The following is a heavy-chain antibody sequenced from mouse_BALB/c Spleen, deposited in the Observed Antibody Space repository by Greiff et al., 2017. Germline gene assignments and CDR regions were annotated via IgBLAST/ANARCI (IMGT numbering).Heavy chain of an antibody. CDR1: GFSLTSYG. V-gene: IGHV2-5-1*01. J-gene: IGHJ2*01. D-gene: IGHD2-1*01. CDR3: ASIYYGNYDYFDY. CDR2: IWRGGST. Sequence: QVQLKESGPSLVQPSQSLSITCTVSGFSLTSYGVHWVRQSPGKGLEWLGVIWRGGSTDYNAAFMSRLSITKDNSKSQVFFKMNSLQADDTAIYYCASIYYGNYDYFDYWGQGTTLTVSS.